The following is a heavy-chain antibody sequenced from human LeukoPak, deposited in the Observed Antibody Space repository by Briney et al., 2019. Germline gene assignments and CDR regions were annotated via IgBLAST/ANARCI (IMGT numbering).Heavy chain of an antibody. V-gene: IGHV4-59*08. D-gene: IGHD4-17*01. J-gene: IGHJ6*02. CDR3: ARLVYGDTYYYDMDV. CDR1: GFTFSGSA. CDR2: INYSGST. Sequence: GSLKLSCEASGFTFSGSAMHWVRQASGKGLEWIGYINYSGSTNYNPSLRSRVTISVDTSKNQFSLKLSSVTAADTAVYYCARLVYGDTYYYDMDVWGQGTTVTVSS.